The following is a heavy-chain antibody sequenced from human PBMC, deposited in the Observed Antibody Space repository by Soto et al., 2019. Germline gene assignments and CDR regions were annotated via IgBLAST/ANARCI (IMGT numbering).Heavy chain of an antibody. D-gene: IGHD3-16*01. Sequence: PVGSVRLSCIGSEFTFRTYDMSWVRQAPGKGLEWVSTITGSGRTTYYADSVKGRFTISRDNSENTLYLQMSSLRAEDTAVYYCAKAVEMGGNFDYWGQGTLVTVSS. V-gene: IGHV3-23*01. J-gene: IGHJ4*02. CDR3: AKAVEMGGNFDY. CDR2: ITGSGRTT. CDR1: EFTFRTYD.